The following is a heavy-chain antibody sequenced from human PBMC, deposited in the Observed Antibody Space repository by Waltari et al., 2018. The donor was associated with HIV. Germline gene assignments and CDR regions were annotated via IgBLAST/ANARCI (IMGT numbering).Heavy chain of an antibody. CDR3: AKDVGGYCSGGSCPWGDY. CDR1: GFTFSSYA. CDR2: ISGSGGST. Sequence: EVQLLESGGGLVQPGGSLRLSCAASGFTFSSYAMSWVRQAPGKGLEWVSAISGSGGSTDYADSVKGRFTISRDNAKNTLYLQMNSLRAEDTAVYYCAKDVGGYCSGGSCPWGDYWGQGTLVTVSS. J-gene: IGHJ4*02. V-gene: IGHV3-23*01. D-gene: IGHD2-15*01.